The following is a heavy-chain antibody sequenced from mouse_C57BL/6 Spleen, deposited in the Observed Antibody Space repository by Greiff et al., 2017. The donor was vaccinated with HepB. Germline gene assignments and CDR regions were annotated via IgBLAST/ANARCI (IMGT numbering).Heavy chain of an antibody. CDR3: TRREGLRSWFAY. J-gene: IGHJ3*01. CDR2: IDPETGGT. Sequence: VKLMESGAELVRPGASVTLSCKASGYTFTDYEMHWVKQTPVHGLEWIGAIDPETGGTAYNQKFKGKAILTADKSSSTAYMELRSLTSEDSAVYYCTRREGLRSWFAYWGQGTLVTVSA. D-gene: IGHD2-4*01. CDR1: GYTFTDYE. V-gene: IGHV1-15*01.